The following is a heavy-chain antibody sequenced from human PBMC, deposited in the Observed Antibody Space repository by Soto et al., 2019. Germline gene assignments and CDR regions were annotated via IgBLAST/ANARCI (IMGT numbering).Heavy chain of an antibody. V-gene: IGHV3-13*01. CDR2: IGTAGDT. D-gene: IGHD2-15*01. J-gene: IGHJ4*02. Sequence: VGSLRLSCEASGFTFSGFDMHWVRQPTGKGLEWVSTIGTAGDTYYAVSVKGRFTISRDNAKNSLSLQMNSLSAGDTAVYFCARGQEVGAHFFDSWGQGTQVTVSS. CDR1: GFTFSGFD. CDR3: ARGQEVGAHFFDS.